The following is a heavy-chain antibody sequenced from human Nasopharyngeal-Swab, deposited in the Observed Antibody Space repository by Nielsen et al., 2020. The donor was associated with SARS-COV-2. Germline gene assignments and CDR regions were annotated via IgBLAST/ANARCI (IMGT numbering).Heavy chain of an antibody. V-gene: IGHV4-38-2*02. CDR3: ARIAAPPWYFDL. J-gene: IGHJ2*01. Sequence: SETLSLTCTVSGYSISSRYYWGWIRQPPGKGLEWIGSIYHSGSTYYNPSLKSRVTISVDTSKNQFSLKLSSVTAADTAVYYCARIAAPPWYFDLWGRGTLVTVSS. CDR1: GYSISSRYY. D-gene: IGHD6-6*01. CDR2: IYHSGST.